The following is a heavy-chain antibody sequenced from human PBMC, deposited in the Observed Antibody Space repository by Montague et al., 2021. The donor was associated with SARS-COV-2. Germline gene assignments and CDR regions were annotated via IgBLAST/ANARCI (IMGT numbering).Heavy chain of an antibody. V-gene: IGHV4-34*01. Sequence: SETLSLTCAVYGRSFSGYYWSWIRQPPGKGLEWIGEINHSGSTNYNPSLKSRVTISVDTSKSQFSLNMSSVTAADTAVYYCARVRAVPAAMRIFTLGCSYYGMDVWGQGTTVTVSS. CDR1: GRSFSGYY. CDR2: INHSGST. J-gene: IGHJ6*02. CDR3: ARVRAVPAAMRIFTLGCSYYGMDV. D-gene: IGHD2-2*01.